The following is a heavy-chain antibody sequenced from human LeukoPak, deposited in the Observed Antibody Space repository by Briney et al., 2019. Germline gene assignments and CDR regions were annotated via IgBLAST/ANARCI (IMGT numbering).Heavy chain of an antibody. CDR3: ARLMITFGGVIAPFDY. J-gene: IGHJ4*02. Sequence: PSESLSLTCTVSGGSISSGDYYWGWIRQPQGKGLEWIGYIYYSGSTYYNPSLKSRVTISVDTSKNQFSLKLSSVTAADTAVYYCARLMITFGGVIAPFDYWGQGTLVTVSS. CDR2: IYYSGST. D-gene: IGHD3-16*02. CDR1: GGSISSGDYY. V-gene: IGHV4-30-4*08.